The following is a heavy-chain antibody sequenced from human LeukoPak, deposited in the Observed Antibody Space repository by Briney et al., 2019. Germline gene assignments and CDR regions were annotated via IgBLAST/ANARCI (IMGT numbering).Heavy chain of an antibody. CDR2: VSYDGSYK. Sequence: GGSLRLSCAAAGFTFSKFAMHWVRQAPGKGLEWVAVVSYDGSYKYYADSVKGRFTISRDNSKNTLYLQMNSLRAEDTAIYYCAKGQTRTWYDYWGQGTLVTVFS. J-gene: IGHJ4*02. CDR3: AKGQTRTWYDY. V-gene: IGHV3-30*04. D-gene: IGHD2-15*01. CDR1: GFTFSKFA.